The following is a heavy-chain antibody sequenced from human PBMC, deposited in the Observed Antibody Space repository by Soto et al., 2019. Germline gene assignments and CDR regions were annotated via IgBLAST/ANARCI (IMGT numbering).Heavy chain of an antibody. Sequence: SETLSLTCTVSGGSISSYYWSWIRQPPGKGLEWIGYIYYSGSTNYNPSLKSRVTISVDTSKNQFSLKLSSVTAADTAVYYCARGAYCSGGSCYSEWFDPWGQGTLVTV. J-gene: IGHJ5*02. D-gene: IGHD2-15*01. CDR3: ARGAYCSGGSCYSEWFDP. CDR1: GGSISSYY. CDR2: IYYSGST. V-gene: IGHV4-59*01.